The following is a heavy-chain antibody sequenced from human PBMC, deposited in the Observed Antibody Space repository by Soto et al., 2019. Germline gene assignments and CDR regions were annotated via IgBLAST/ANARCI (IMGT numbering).Heavy chain of an antibody. CDR3: AKGVSYIGYSWFDP. V-gene: IGHV3-23*01. D-gene: IGHD5-12*01. J-gene: IGHJ5*02. CDR1: GFTFSSYT. Sequence: GGSLRLSCAASGFTFSSYTMSWVRQAPGKGLEWVSAISGSGGSTHYADSVKGRFTISRDNSKNTLYLQMNSLRAEDTAVYYCAKGVSYIGYSWFDPWGQGTLVTVSS. CDR2: ISGSGGST.